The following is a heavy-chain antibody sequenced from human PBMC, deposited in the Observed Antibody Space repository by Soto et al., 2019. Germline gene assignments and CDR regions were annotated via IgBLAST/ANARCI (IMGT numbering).Heavy chain of an antibody. CDR3: ARGRGSGCYGNWFDP. J-gene: IGHJ5*02. D-gene: IGHD6-19*01. CDR1: GGSFSGYY. V-gene: IGHV4-34*01. Sequence: PSETLSLTCAVYGGSFSGYYWSWIRQPPGKGLEWIGEINHSGSTNYNPSLKSRVTISVDTSKNQFSLKLSSVTAADTAVYYCARGRGSGCYGNWFDPWGQGTLVTVSS. CDR2: INHSGST.